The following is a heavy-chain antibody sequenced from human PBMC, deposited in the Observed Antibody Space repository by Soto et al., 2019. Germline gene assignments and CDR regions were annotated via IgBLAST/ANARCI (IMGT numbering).Heavy chain of an antibody. CDR3: ARGGRSPPIVVVPAGTGNWFDP. V-gene: IGHV4-34*01. J-gene: IGHJ5*02. CDR1: GGSFSGYY. Sequence: SSETLSLTCAVYGGSFSGYYWSWIRQPPGKGLEWIGEINHSGSTNYNPSLKSRVTISVDTSKNQFSLKLSSVTAADTAVYYCARGGRSPPIVVVPAGTGNWFDPWGQGTLVT. D-gene: IGHD2-2*01. CDR2: INHSGST.